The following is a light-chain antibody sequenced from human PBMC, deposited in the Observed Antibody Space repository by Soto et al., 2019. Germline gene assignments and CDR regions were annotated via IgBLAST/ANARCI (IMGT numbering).Light chain of an antibody. Sequence: ELVLTHSPATLSLSPGERATLSCRASQSVSSYLAWYQQKPGQAPRLLIYDASNRATGIPARFSGSGSGTDFTLTISSLEPEDFAVYYCQQRSNWPPGRTFGQGTKV. CDR3: QQRSNWPPGRT. V-gene: IGKV3-11*01. J-gene: IGKJ1*01. CDR1: QSVSSY. CDR2: DAS.